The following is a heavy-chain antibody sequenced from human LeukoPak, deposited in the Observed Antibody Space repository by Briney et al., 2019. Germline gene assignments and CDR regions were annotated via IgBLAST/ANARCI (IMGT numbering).Heavy chain of an antibody. D-gene: IGHD3-16*01. CDR3: ARNSRGGGYFDN. J-gene: IGHJ4*02. Sequence: SETVSLTCTVSGGSISSYYWSWIRQPPGKGLEWTGHIHYSGSTNYNPSLKSRVTISVDTSKNQFSLKLSSVTAADTAVYYCARNSRGGGYFDNWGQGTLVTVSS. CDR2: IHYSGST. CDR1: GGSISSYY. V-gene: IGHV4-59*01.